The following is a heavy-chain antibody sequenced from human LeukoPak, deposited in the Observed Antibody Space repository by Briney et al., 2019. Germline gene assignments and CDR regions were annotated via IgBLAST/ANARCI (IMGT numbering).Heavy chain of an antibody. Sequence: KTGGSLRLSCAGSGFTFSSYSMNWVRQAPGKGLEWVSSISSSSSYIYYADSVKGRFTISRDNSKNTLYLQMNSLRAEDTAVYYCARDQGHEHYYDSSGPFDYWGQGTLVTVSS. D-gene: IGHD3-22*01. V-gene: IGHV3-21*01. CDR2: ISSSSSYI. J-gene: IGHJ4*02. CDR1: GFTFSSYS. CDR3: ARDQGHEHYYDSSGPFDY.